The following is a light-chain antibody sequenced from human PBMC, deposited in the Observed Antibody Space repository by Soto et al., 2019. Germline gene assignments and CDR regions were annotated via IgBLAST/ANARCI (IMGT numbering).Light chain of an antibody. CDR3: QQYNNWPLT. Sequence: EIVMTQSPATLSVSPGERATLSCRASQSVSSNLAWYQQKPGQGPRLLIYGASTRATGIPARFSGSGSGTEFTLTISSLQSEDFAVYSCQQYNNWPLTFGGGTKVDI. CDR1: QSVSSN. CDR2: GAS. V-gene: IGKV3-15*01. J-gene: IGKJ4*01.